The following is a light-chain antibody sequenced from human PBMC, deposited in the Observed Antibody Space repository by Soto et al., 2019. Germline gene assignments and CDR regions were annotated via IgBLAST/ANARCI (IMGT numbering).Light chain of an antibody. V-gene: IGKV1-39*01. J-gene: IGKJ5*01. Sequence: DLRMTRAQDKTSSSVEYRATITCRASQSVSSYLTWYQQKPGQAPKLLIYTASTWPTGIPSRFSGSGSGTDFTLTICSLQPEDFTIYCCQQSEIRPLRFGQGTRLEI. CDR1: QSVSSY. CDR3: QQSEIRPLR. CDR2: TAS.